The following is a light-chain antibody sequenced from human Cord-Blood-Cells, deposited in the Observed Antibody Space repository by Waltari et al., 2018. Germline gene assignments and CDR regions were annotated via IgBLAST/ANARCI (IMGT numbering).Light chain of an antibody. CDR3: AAWEDSLNGVV. CDR2: YDD. Sequence: QSVLPQPPSVSEAPRQRVTISCSGRSSNLGNNAVNWYQQLPGKAPKLLIYYDDLLPSGVSDRFSGSKSGTSASLAISGLQSEDEADYYCAAWEDSLNGVVFGGGTKLTVL. CDR1: SSNLGNNA. J-gene: IGLJ2*01. V-gene: IGLV1-36*01.